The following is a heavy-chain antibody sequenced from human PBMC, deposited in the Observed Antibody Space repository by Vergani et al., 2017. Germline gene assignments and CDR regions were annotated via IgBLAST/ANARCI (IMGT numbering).Heavy chain of an antibody. CDR2: INSDGSST. D-gene: IGHD3-22*01. V-gene: IGHV3-74*01. J-gene: IGHJ4*02. CDR1: GFTFSSYW. CDR3: ARDSYYYDSSGYTDY. Sequence: EVQLVESGGGLVQPGGSLRLSCAASGFTFSSYWMHWVRQAPGNGLVWVSRINSDGSSTSYADSVKGRFTISRDNAKNTLYLQMNSLRAEDTAVYYCARDSYYYDSSGYTDYWGQGTLVTVSP.